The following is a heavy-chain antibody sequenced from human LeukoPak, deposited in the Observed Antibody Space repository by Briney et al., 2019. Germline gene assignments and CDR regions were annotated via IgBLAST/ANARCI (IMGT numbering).Heavy chain of an antibody. CDR3: ARESTGGYSTEFDY. CDR1: GYTFTAYY. J-gene: IGHJ4*02. D-gene: IGHD3-22*01. CDR2: INPNSGDP. V-gene: IGHV1-2*02. Sequence: ASVKVSCKASGYTFTAYYMHWLRQAPGQGLQWMGWINPNSGDPNYAQTFQGRVTMTRDTSISTAYMQLNSLRSEDTAVYYCARESTGGYSTEFDYWGQGTLVTVSS.